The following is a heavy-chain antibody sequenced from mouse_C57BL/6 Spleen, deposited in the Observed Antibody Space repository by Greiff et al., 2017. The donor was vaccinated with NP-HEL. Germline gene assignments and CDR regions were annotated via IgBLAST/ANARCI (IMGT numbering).Heavy chain of an antibody. D-gene: IGHD2-3*01. CDR1: GYSFTSYY. CDR3: ADGSYYYAMDY. J-gene: IGHJ4*01. V-gene: IGHV1-66*01. CDR2: IYPGSGNT. Sequence: VKLMESGPELVKPGASVKISCKASGYSFTSYYIHWVKQRPGQGLEWIGWIYPGSGNTKYNEKFKGKATLTADTSSSTAYMQLSSLTSEDSAVYYCADGSYYYAMDYWGQGTSVTVSS.